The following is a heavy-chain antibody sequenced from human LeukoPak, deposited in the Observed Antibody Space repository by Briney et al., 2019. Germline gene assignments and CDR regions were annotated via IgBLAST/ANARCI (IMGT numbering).Heavy chain of an antibody. CDR1: GGSISSGGYY. V-gene: IGHV4-31*03. J-gene: IGHJ4*02. D-gene: IGHD3-22*01. CDR2: IYYSGST. CDR3: ARGVSGWLLRLYFDY. Sequence: SQTLSLTCTVSGGSISSGGYYWSWIRQHPGKGLEWIGYIYYSGSTYYNPSLKSRVTISVDTSKNQFSLKLSSVTAADTAVYYCARGVSGWLLRLYFDYWGQGTLVTVSS.